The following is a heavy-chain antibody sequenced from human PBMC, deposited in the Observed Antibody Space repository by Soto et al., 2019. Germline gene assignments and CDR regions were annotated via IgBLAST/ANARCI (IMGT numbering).Heavy chain of an antibody. Sequence: GDSLKISCKGSGYSFTSYWIGWVRQMPGKGLEWMGIIYPGDSDTRYSPSFQGQVTISADKSISTAYLQWSSLKASNTAMYYCESLSQGYYYGMDVWAHGTTVTVSS. V-gene: IGHV5-51*01. CDR1: GYSFTSYW. J-gene: IGHJ6*02. CDR3: ESLSQGYYYGMDV. CDR2: IYPGDSDT.